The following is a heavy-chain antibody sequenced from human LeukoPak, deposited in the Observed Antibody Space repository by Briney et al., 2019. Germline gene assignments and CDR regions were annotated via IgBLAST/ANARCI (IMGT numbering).Heavy chain of an antibody. Sequence: SETLSLTCTVSGGSVNSYYLSWIRQPAGKTLEWIGRIYDGGSTNYNPSLKSRVTMSVDTSKNQISLKLKSVTAADTAVYYCASGSYPAFDYWGQGTLVTVSS. J-gene: IGHJ4*02. D-gene: IGHD1-26*01. V-gene: IGHV4-4*07. CDR2: IYDGGST. CDR1: GGSVNSYY. CDR3: ASGSYPAFDY.